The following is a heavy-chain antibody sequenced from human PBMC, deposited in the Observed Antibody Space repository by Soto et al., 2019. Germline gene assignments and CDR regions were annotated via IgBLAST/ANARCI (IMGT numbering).Heavy chain of an antibody. CDR3: ARDHYVYDILTGYGYYYGMDV. J-gene: IGHJ6*02. D-gene: IGHD3-9*01. Sequence: SETLSLTCTVSGGSISSGDYYRSWIRQPPGKGLEWIGYIYYSGSTYYNPSLKSRVTISVDTSKNQFSLKLSSVTAADTAVYYCARDHYVYDILTGYGYYYGMDVWGQGTTVTVSS. CDR1: GGSISSGDYY. CDR2: IYYSGST. V-gene: IGHV4-30-4*01.